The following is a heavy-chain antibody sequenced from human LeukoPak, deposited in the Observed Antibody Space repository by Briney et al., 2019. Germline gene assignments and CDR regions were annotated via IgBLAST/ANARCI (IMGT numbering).Heavy chain of an antibody. CDR3: ARRPHDYYDSSIYAFDI. D-gene: IGHD3-22*01. J-gene: IGHJ3*02. V-gene: IGHV4-61*05. CDR1: GGSIISNNYY. CDR2: IYYSGST. Sequence: SETLSLTCTVSGGSIISNNYYWSWIRQPPGKGLEWIGYIYYSGSTNYNPSLKSRVTISVDTTKNQFSLKLSSVTAADTAVYYCARRPHDYYDSSIYAFDIWGQGTMVTVSS.